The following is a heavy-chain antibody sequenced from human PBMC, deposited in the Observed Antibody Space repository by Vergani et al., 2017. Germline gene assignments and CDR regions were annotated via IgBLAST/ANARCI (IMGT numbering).Heavy chain of an antibody. Sequence: QVQLVESGGGVVQPGGSLRLSCAASGFTFSSYGMHWVRQAPGKGLEWVAFIRYDGSNKYYADSVKGRFTISRDNSKNTLYLQMNSLRAEDTAVYYCAKGPAPYYYGSGSYYNSVDYWGQGTLVTVSS. J-gene: IGHJ4*02. CDR3: AKGPAPYYYGSGSYYNSVDY. V-gene: IGHV3-30*02. CDR1: GFTFSSYG. D-gene: IGHD3-10*01. CDR2: IRYDGSNK.